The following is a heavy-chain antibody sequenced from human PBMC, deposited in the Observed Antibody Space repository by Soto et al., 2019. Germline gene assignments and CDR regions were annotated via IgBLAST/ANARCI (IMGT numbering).Heavy chain of an antibody. Sequence: QVQLVQSGAEVKKPGSSVKVSCKASGGTFSSYAISWVRQAPGQGLEWMGGLIPIFGTANYAQKFQGRVTITADESTSTAYMELSSLRSEDTAVYYCARSLLQGELDYYYYYYGMDVWCQGTTVTVSS. D-gene: IGHD1-1*01. V-gene: IGHV1-69*12. CDR2: LIPIFGTA. CDR3: ARSLLQGELDYYYYYYGMDV. CDR1: GGTFSSYA. J-gene: IGHJ6*02.